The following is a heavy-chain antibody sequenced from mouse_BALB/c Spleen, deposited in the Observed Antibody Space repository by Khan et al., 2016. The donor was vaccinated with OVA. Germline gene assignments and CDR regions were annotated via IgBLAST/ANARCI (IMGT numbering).Heavy chain of an antibody. Sequence: QVQLQQSGAELARPGASVKLSCKASGYTFTDYYIHWVKLRTGQGLEWIGEISPGSGDTYYNARFKGKATLAADPSSSLAYMLLSSLSYEASAVNFWARRNYFGYTFAYWGQGTLVTVSA. V-gene: IGHV1-77*01. CDR3: ARRNYFGYTFAY. CDR2: ISPGSGDT. CDR1: GYTFTDYY. J-gene: IGHJ3*01. D-gene: IGHD1-2*01.